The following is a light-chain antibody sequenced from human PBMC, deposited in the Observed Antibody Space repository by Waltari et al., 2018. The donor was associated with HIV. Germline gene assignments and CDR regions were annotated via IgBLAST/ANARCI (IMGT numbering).Light chain of an antibody. Sequence: QAVVTQEPSLTVSPGGTVTPTCASSTGAVTSGHYPYWFQQKPGQAPRALIFDTSNKHSWTPARFSGSLLGGKAALTLSGAQPEDEADYYCLLSYTNARVFGGGTKLTVL. V-gene: IGLV7-46*01. CDR2: DTS. CDR3: LLSYTNARV. J-gene: IGLJ2*01. CDR1: TGAVTSGHY.